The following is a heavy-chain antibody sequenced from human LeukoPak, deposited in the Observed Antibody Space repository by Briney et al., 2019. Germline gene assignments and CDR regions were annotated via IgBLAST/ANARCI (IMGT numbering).Heavy chain of an antibody. Sequence: ASVKVSCKVSGYTLTELSMHWVRQAPGKGLEWMGGFDPEDGETIYAQKFQGRVTMTEVTSTDTAYMELSSLRSEDTAVYYCATGSSTRIAAAGTDWFDPWGQGTLVTVSS. D-gene: IGHD6-13*01. V-gene: IGHV1-24*01. CDR2: FDPEDGET. J-gene: IGHJ5*02. CDR1: GYTLTELS. CDR3: ATGSSTRIAAAGTDWFDP.